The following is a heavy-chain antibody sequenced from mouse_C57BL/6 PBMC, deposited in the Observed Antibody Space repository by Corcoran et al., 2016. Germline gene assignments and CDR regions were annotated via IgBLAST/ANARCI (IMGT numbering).Heavy chain of an antibody. J-gene: IGHJ1*03. CDR3: ARWDSNYHV. D-gene: IGHD2-5*01. Sequence: QIQLVQSGPELKKPGETVKISCKASGYTFTTYGMSWVKQAPGKGLKWMGWINTYSGVPTYADDFKGRFAFSLETSASTAYLQINNLKNEDTATDFWARWDSNYHVWGTGTTVTVSS. CDR2: INTYSGVP. CDR1: GYTFTTYG. V-gene: IGHV9-3*01.